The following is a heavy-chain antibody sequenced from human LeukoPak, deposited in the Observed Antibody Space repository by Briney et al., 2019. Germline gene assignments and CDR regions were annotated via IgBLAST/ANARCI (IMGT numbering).Heavy chain of an antibody. CDR3: AREGPETGDY. Sequence: QTSETLSLTCTVSGYSISSGYYWGWIRQPPGKGLEWIGSIYHSGSTYYNPSLKSRVTISVDTSKNQFSLKLSSVTAADTAVYYCAREGPETGDYWGQGTLVTVPS. V-gene: IGHV4-38-2*02. D-gene: IGHD1-14*01. CDR1: GYSISSGYY. J-gene: IGHJ4*02. CDR2: IYHSGST.